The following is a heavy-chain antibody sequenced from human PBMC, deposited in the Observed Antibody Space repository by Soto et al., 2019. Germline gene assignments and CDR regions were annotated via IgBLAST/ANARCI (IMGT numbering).Heavy chain of an antibody. CDR2: IIPIFGTA. J-gene: IGHJ4*02. Sequence: QVQLVQSGAEVKKPGSSVKVSCKASGGTFSSYAISWVRQAPGQGLEWMGGIIPIFGTANYAQKFHGRGTSTADESTSTADMELSSLRSEDKAVYYCARGTAYCGRDCFFDYWGQGTMVTVSS. CDR1: GGTFSSYA. D-gene: IGHD2-21*02. CDR3: ARGTAYCGRDCFFDY. V-gene: IGHV1-69*01.